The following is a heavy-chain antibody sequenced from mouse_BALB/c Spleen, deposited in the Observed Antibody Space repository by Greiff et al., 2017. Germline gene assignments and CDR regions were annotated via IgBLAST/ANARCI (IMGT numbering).Heavy chain of an antibody. V-gene: IGHV14-3*02. D-gene: IGHD3-2*01. CDR1: GFNIKDTY. CDR3: ARPRQLGLRYYAMDY. CDR2: IDPANGNT. J-gene: IGHJ4*01. Sequence: VQLKESGAELVKPGASVKLSCTASGFNIKDTYMHWVKQRPEQGLEWIGRIDPANGNTKYDPKFQGKATITADTSSNTAYLQLSSLTSEDTAVYYCARPRQLGLRYYAMDYWGQGTSVTVSS.